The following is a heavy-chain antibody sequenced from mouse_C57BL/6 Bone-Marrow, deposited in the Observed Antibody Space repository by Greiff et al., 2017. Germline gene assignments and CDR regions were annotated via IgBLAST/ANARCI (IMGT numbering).Heavy chain of an antibody. V-gene: IGHV6-3*01. CDR1: GFTFSNYW. J-gene: IGHJ2*01. D-gene: IGHD2-12*01. CDR3: TPVPVTSYFDY. CDR2: IRLKSDNYST. Sequence: EVQLVESGGGLVQPGGSMKLSCVASGFTFSNYWMNWVRQAPEKGLEWVAQIRLKSDNYSTHYAESVKGKFTISRDDSTSSVYLQMNNLTSEDTVIYYCTPVPVTSYFDYWGQGTTLTVSS.